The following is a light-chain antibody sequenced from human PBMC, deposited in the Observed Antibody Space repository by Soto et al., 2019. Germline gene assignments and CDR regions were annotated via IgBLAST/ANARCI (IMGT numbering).Light chain of an antibody. CDR1: IFNVERND. Sequence: QSALTQPPSVSAAPGQKVTISCSGGIFNVERNDVFWYQQLPETAPKLLIYGDDKRPSGIPDRFSGSKSGTSATLGIIGLQTGDEADYYCGAWDNGLSAVVFGGGTKVTVL. CDR3: GAWDNGLSAVV. J-gene: IGLJ3*02. CDR2: GDD. V-gene: IGLV1-51*01.